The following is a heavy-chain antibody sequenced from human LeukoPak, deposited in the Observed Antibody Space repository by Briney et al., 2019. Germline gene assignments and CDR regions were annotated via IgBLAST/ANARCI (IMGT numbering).Heavy chain of an antibody. CDR1: GGTFSSYA. D-gene: IGHD5-18*01. V-gene: IGHV1-69*04. CDR3: ASGRQLWYPFFDY. CDR2: ITPILGIA. Sequence: SVKVSCKASGGTFSSYAISWVRQAPGQGLEWMGRITPILGIANYAQKFQGRVTITADKSTSTAYMELSSLRSEDTAVYYCASGRQLWYPFFDYWGQGTLVTVSS. J-gene: IGHJ4*02.